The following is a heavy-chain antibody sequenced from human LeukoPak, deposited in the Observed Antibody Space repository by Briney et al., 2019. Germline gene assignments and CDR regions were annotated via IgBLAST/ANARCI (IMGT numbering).Heavy chain of an antibody. J-gene: IGHJ4*02. Sequence: PSETLSLTCTVSGGSISSGSYYWSWIRQPAGKGLEWIGRIYTSGSTNYNPSLKSRVTISVDTSKNQFSLKLSSVTAADTAVYYCAREQYYDFQDKHFDYWGQGTLVTVSS. V-gene: IGHV4-61*02. CDR3: AREQYYDFQDKHFDY. D-gene: IGHD3-3*01. CDR1: GGSISSGSYY. CDR2: IYTSGST.